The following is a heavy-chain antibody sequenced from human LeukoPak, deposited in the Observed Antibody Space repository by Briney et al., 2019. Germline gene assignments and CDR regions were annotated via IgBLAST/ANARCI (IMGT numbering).Heavy chain of an antibody. V-gene: IGHV4-59*01. CDR3: ARVRTTYYDSSGYPNY. J-gene: IGHJ4*02. CDR2: IYYSGST. D-gene: IGHD3-22*01. Sequence: SETLSLTCTVSGGYISSYYWSWIRQPPGKGLEWIGYIYYSGSTNYNPSLKSRVTLSVDTSKNQFSLKLISVTAADTAVYYCARVRTTYYDSSGYPNYWSQGSLVTASS. CDR1: GGYISSYY.